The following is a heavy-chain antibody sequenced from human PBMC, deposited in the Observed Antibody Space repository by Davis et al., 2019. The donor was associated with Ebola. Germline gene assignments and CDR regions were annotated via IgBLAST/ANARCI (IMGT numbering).Heavy chain of an antibody. J-gene: IGHJ6*02. D-gene: IGHD4-17*01. V-gene: IGHV3-49*04. CDR2: IRSKAYGGTT. CDR1: GFTFGDYA. Sequence: GESLKISCTASGFTFGDYAMSWVRQAPGKGLEWVGFIRSKAYGGTTEYAASVKGRFTISRDDSKSIAYLQMNSLKTEDTAVYYCTRDRIDYGDYVMDVWGQGTTVTVS. CDR3: TRDRIDYGDYVMDV.